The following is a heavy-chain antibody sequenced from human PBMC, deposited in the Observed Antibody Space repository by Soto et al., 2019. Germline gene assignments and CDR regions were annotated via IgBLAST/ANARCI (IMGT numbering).Heavy chain of an antibody. V-gene: IGHV5-51*01. CDR3: ARGQDYTYSPGYYVDD. J-gene: IGHJ4*02. CDR1: GYSFISYW. D-gene: IGHD3-22*01. Sequence: GESLKISCKGSGYSFISYWIGWVRRIPGKGLEWMGIIYPGDSDTTYSPSFQGQVTISVDKSITTAYLQWSSLKASDTAMYYCARGQDYTYSPGYYVDDWGQGTLVTVSS. CDR2: IYPGDSDT.